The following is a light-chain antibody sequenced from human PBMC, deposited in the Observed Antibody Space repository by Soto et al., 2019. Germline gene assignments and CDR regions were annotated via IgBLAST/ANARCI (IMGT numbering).Light chain of an antibody. CDR1: SSDVGGYNY. J-gene: IGLJ1*01. Sequence: QSALTHPASASGSPGQSITISRTGTSSDVGGYNYVSWYQQHPGKAPKLMIYEVSTRPSGVSNRFSGSKSGNTASLTISGLQAEDEADYYCNSYSSSTPLYVVGTGTKVT. V-gene: IGLV2-14*01. CDR2: EVS. CDR3: NSYSSSTPLYV.